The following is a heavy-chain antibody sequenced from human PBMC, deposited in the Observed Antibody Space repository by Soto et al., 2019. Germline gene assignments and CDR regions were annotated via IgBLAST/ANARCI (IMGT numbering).Heavy chain of an antibody. CDR1: GGSVSSSSHS. CDR2: IYYSGNT. CDR3: ASGSVLEAEDAIRGDYYGLDV. D-gene: IGHD6-13*01. Sequence: QLQLQESGPGLVRPSETLSLTCTVSGGSVSSSSHSWGWIRQPPGKVLEWFGSIYYSGNTYYNPSLKSRVTMSVDRFKNQFSLKLSSVTAADTGVYFGASGSVLEAEDAIRGDYYGLDVWGQGTTVTASS. J-gene: IGHJ6*02. V-gene: IGHV4-39*01.